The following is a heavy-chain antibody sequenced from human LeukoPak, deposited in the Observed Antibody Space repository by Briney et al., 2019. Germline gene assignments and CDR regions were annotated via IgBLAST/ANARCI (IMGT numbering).Heavy chain of an antibody. J-gene: IGHJ4*02. CDR2: IYTGDSDT. V-gene: IGHV5-51*01. Sequence: GESLKTSCKGSGYFFTSYWIGWVRQMPRKGLELMGIIYTGDSDTRYSPSFQGPFTISADKSISTAYLQWSSLKASDTAMYYCARLGYSSSWHNLERGLYFDYWGQGTLVTVSS. CDR1: GYFFTSYW. D-gene: IGHD6-13*01. CDR3: ARLGYSSSWHNLERGLYFDY.